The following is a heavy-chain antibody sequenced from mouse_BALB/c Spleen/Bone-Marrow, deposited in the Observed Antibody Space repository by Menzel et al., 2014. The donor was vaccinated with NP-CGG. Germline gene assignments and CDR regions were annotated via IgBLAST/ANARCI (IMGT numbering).Heavy chain of an antibody. V-gene: IGHV1-63*02. D-gene: IGHD5-2*01. CDR1: GYAFTNYW. CDR3: TRRISLDY. Sequence: VQLQQSGTELETPGTSVKISSKATGYAFTNYWLGWVKQRPGHGLEWIGDIYPGSGNTYYNGKFKGQTTLTADTTSSTDCMQLSGLTSEDSAGYLCTRRISLDYWGQGTPLTGSS. CDR2: IYPGSGNT. J-gene: IGHJ2*01.